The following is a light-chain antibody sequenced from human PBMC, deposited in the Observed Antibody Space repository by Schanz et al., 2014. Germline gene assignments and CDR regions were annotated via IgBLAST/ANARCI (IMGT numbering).Light chain of an antibody. CDR1: SSDVGGYNY. CDR3: CSYAGSYTLV. Sequence: QSALTQPASVSGSPGQSITISCTGTSSDVGGYNYVSWYQQHPGKAPKLMIYEVSKRPSGVPDRFSGSKSDNTASLTISGLQAEDEADYYCCSYAGSYTLVFGGGTKLTVL. CDR2: EVS. V-gene: IGLV2-11*01. J-gene: IGLJ2*01.